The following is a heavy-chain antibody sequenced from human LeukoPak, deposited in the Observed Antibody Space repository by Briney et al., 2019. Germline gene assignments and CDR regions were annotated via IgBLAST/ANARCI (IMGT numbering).Heavy chain of an antibody. J-gene: IGHJ4*02. Sequence: ASVKVSCKASGGTFSSYAISWVRQAPGQGLEWMGGIIPIFGTANYAQKFQGRVTMTRDTSTSTVYMELSSLRSEDTAVYYCARLDYGMGDYWGQGALVTVSS. V-gene: IGHV1-69*05. CDR3: ARLDYGMGDY. CDR2: IIPIFGTA. CDR1: GGTFSSYA. D-gene: IGHD4-17*01.